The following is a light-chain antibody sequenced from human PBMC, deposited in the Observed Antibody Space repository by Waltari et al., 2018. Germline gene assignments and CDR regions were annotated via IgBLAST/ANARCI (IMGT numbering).Light chain of an antibody. V-gene: IGKV4-1*01. Sequence: DIVMTQSPDSLAVSLGERATINCKSNQSLLYSANNKNYLAWYQQKAGQPPTLLTYWDSTREYGVPDRFSASGSGTDFTLTISRLEPEDFAVYYCQQYGSSPRYTFGQGTKVEIK. CDR3: QQYGSSPRYT. CDR2: WDS. CDR1: QSLLYSANNKNY. J-gene: IGKJ2*01.